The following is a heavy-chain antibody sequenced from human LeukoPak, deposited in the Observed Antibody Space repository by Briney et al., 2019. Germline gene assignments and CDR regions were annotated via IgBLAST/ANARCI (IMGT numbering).Heavy chain of an antibody. D-gene: IGHD6-13*01. V-gene: IGHV4-31*03. CDR1: GGSISSGGYY. Sequence: SQTLSLTCTVSGGSISSGGYYWSWLRQHPGKGLEWIGYIYYSGSTYYNPSLKSRVTISVDTSKNQFPLKLSSVTAADTAVYYCARDSAAGTPFDYWGQGTLVTVSS. CDR2: IYYSGST. J-gene: IGHJ4*02. CDR3: ARDSAAGTPFDY.